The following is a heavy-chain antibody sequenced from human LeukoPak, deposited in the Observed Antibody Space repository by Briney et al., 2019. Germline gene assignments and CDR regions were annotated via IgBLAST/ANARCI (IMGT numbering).Heavy chain of an antibody. Sequence: GASVKVSCKASGYTFTSYYMHWVRQAPGQGLEWMGIINPSGGSTSYAQKFQGRVTMTRDTSTSTVYMELSSLRSEDTAVYYCAAALGYCSGGSCYDFDYWGQGTLVTVSS. V-gene: IGHV1-46*01. J-gene: IGHJ4*02. CDR3: AAALGYCSGGSCYDFDY. D-gene: IGHD2-15*01. CDR1: GYTFTSYY. CDR2: INPSGGST.